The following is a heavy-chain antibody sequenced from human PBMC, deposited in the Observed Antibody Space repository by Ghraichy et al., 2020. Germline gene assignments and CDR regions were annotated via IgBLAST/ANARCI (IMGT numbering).Heavy chain of an antibody. Sequence: SETLSLTCTVSGGSINTNYWTWIRQLPGKGLESIGYVHYTGSAHYNPSLQSRVTISVDTSQNQFSLKLTSVTAADTAIYYCARGGIQLWHTGVHYWGQGTLVTVSS. J-gene: IGHJ4*02. CDR2: VHYTGSA. CDR3: ARGGIQLWHTGVHY. D-gene: IGHD5-18*01. V-gene: IGHV4-59*01. CDR1: GGSINTNY.